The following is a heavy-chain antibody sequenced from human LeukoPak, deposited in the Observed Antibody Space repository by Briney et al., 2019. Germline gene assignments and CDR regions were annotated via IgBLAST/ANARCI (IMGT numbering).Heavy chain of an antibody. CDR3: ARGMARVTYYYDSRLDY. V-gene: IGHV3-7*03. CDR1: GFTFSNFW. J-gene: IGHJ4*02. Sequence: GGSLRLSCTASGFTFSNFWMGWVRQAPGKGLEWVANIKQDETEKFYLGSVKGRFTISRDNAKNSLYLQMNSLRVEDTALYYCARGMARVTYYYDSRLDYWGQGTLVTVSS. CDR2: IKQDETEK. D-gene: IGHD3-22*01.